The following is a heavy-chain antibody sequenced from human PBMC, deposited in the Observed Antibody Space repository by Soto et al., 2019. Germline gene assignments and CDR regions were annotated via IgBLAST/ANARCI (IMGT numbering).Heavy chain of an antibody. V-gene: IGHV3-23*01. D-gene: IGHD7-27*01. CDR1: GLNFIDYG. CDR3: STGRQMGY. J-gene: IGHJ4*02. Sequence: GGSMRVSCRAAGLNFIDYGRTWVRQETGKGLEWVSTISGSGDSIYYADSVKGRFSISRDNSKNTRYLQMNSLRADDWAVYYCSTGRQMGYWGQGTLVTVSS. CDR2: ISGSGDSI.